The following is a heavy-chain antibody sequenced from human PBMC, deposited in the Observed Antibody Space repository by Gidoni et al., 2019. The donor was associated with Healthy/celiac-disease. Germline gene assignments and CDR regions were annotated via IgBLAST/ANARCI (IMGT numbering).Heavy chain of an antibody. CDR3: TRQGVLYFDDYYYYGMDV. V-gene: IGHV3-73*02. J-gene: IGHJ6*02. CDR2: IRSNANSYAT. Sequence: EVQRVESGGGLVQSGGALKLSCAASGFTFSGSYTHWVRQASGKGLEWVGRIRSNANSYATAYAASVKGRFTISRDGSKNTAYLQMNSLKTEDTAVYYFTRQGVLYFDDYYYYGMDVWGQGTTVTVSS. CDR1: GFTFSGSY. D-gene: IGHD2-8*01.